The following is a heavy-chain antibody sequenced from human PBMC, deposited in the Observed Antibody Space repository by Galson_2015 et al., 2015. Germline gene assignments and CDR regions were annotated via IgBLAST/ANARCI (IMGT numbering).Heavy chain of an antibody. V-gene: IGHV3-53*01. CDR2: IYSDSST. J-gene: IGHJ2*01. D-gene: IGHD2/OR15-2a*01. Sequence: SLRLSCAASGFTVSDKYMNWVRQAPGKGLEWVSAIYSDSSTYYADSVKGRFTISRDKSKNTLYLQMNSLRAEDTAVYYCARRQSNNWYIDLWGRGTLVTVSP. CDR3: ARRQSNNWYIDL. CDR1: GFTVSDKY.